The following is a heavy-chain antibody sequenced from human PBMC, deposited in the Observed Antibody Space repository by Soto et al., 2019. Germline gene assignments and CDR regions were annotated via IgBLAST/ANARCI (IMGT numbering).Heavy chain of an antibody. CDR1: GYTFTGHY. D-gene: IGHD1-26*01. Sequence: QVQLVQSGAEVKESGASVKVSCKASGYTFTGHYIHWVRQAPGQGFEWVGGIIPIFGTANYAQKFQGRVTITADKSTSTAYMELSSLRSEDTAVYYCARGRSGSYLDAFDIWGQGTMVTVSS. V-gene: IGHV1-69*06. J-gene: IGHJ3*02. CDR2: IIPIFGTA. CDR3: ARGRSGSYLDAFDI.